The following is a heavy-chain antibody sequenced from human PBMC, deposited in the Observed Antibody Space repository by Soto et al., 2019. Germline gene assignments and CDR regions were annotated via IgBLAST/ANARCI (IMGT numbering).Heavy chain of an antibody. D-gene: IGHD6-6*01. CDR1: GYTFTGYY. CDR3: AREDYSSLLVGFDY. CDR2: INPNSGGT. Sequence: ASVKVSCKASGYTFTGYYMHWARQAPGQGLEWMGWINPNSGGTNYAQQFQGRVTMTRDTSISTAYMQVSRLRSDDTAVYYCAREDYSSLLVGFDYWGQGTLVTVSS. J-gene: IGHJ4*02. V-gene: IGHV1-2*02.